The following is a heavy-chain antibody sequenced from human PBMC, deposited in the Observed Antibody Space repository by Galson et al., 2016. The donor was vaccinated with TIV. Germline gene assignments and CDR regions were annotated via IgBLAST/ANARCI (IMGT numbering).Heavy chain of an antibody. CDR2: IYYTGST. CDR3: ARGVYDWGNSYHIDS. V-gene: IGHV4-39*01. J-gene: IGHJ4*02. D-gene: IGHD3-9*01. CDR1: GGSISSDIYY. Sequence: SETLSLTCTVSGGSISSDIYYWAWIRQPPGKGLEWIATIYYTGSTYYNPSLRSRVSISMDTPKNQFSLKLTSVTAADTAVYYCARGVYDWGNSYHIDSWGQGALVTVSS.